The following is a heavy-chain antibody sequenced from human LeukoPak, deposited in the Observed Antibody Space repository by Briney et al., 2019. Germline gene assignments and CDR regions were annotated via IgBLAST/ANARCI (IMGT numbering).Heavy chain of an antibody. D-gene: IGHD4/OR15-4a*01. CDR3: ARDGGARGVDY. V-gene: IGHV3-13*01. CDR2: IGTAGDT. CDR1: GFTFSSYA. Sequence: PGGSLRLSCAASGFTFSSYAMSWVRQAPGKGLEWVSAIGTAGDTYYPGSVKGRFTISRENAKNSLYLQMNSLRAGDTAVYYCARDGGARGVDYWGQGTLVTVSS. J-gene: IGHJ4*02.